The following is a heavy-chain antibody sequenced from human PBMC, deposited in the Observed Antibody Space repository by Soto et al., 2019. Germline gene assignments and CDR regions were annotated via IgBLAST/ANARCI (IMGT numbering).Heavy chain of an antibody. D-gene: IGHD2-21*02. CDR3: PTGFVAVLTVIRPDDVFED. J-gene: IGHJ3*01. CDR1: GFTFGNYG. V-gene: IGHV3-23*01. CDR2: ISGGGGST. Sequence: GGSLRLSCAASGFTFGNYGMNWVRQAPGKGLEWVSGISGGGGSTYYADSVKGRFTISRDPSKNTIFLEMNSLRAEDTAVYYCPTGFVAVLTVIRPDDVFEDWGQGSLVT.